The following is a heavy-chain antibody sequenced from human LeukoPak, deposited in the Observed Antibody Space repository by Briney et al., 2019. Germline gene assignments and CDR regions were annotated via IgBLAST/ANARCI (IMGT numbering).Heavy chain of an antibody. V-gene: IGHV3-48*03. CDR3: THYYDSSGFYGGFDI. D-gene: IGHD3-22*01. CDR1: GFTFSSYE. CDR2: ISSSGTGT. J-gene: IGHJ3*02. Sequence: PGGSLRLSCAASGFTFSSYEMNWVRQVPGKGLEWVSFISSSGTGTYYVDSVKGRFIISRDNAENSLYLQMNSLRAEDTAVYYCTHYYDSSGFYGGFDIWGQGTMVTVSS.